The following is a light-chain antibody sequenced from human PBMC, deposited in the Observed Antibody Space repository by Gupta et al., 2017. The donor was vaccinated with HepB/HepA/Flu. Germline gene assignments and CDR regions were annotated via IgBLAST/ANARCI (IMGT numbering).Light chain of an antibody. Sequence: QSVLTQPPSVSGAPGQRVTISCTGSSSNIGAGYDVHWYQQLPGTAPKLLIYVNSNRPSGVPDRFSGSKSGTSASLAITGLQAEDEADYYCQSYASSLSARVFGTGTKVTVL. CDR2: VNS. CDR3: QSYASSLSARV. J-gene: IGLJ1*01. CDR1: SSNIGAGYD. V-gene: IGLV1-40*01.